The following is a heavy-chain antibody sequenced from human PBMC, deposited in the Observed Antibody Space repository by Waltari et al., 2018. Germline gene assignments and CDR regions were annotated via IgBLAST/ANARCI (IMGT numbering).Heavy chain of an antibody. Sequence: EVQLVESGGGLVKPGGSLRLSCAAAGLPCRNYWMHWVRQVPEKGLMWVSHVNSDGNSPSYADSVKGRFTISRDNAKNTVYLQMNSLRAEDTAVYYCARDTPGDGIDYWGQGTLVTVSS. V-gene: IGHV3-74*01. CDR2: VNSDGNSP. CDR3: ARDTPGDGIDY. D-gene: IGHD7-27*01. CDR1: GLPCRNYW. J-gene: IGHJ4*02.